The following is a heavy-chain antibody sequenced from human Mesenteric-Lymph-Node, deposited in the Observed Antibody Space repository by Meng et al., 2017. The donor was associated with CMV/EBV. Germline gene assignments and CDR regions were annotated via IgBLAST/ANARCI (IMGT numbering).Heavy chain of an antibody. CDR3: ARAYSSSGLVDY. V-gene: IGHV1-8*03. D-gene: IGHD2-21*01. J-gene: IGHJ4*02. CDR2: MNPNSGNT. CDR1: RYPFTSYD. Sequence: SCKASRYPFTSYDITWVRQATGQGLEWMGWMNPNSGNTGYAQKFPGRVTLTRNTSISTAYMELSSLRSEDTAVYYCARAYSSSGLVDYWGQGTLVTVSS.